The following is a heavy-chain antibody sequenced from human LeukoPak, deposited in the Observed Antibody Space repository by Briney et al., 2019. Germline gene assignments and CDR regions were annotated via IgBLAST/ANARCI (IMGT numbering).Heavy chain of an antibody. Sequence: PSETLSLTSTVSGGSISSYYWNWLRQPPGKGLEWIGYIYYSGSTNYNPSLKSRVTMSVDTSKNQFSLKLSSMTAADTAVYYCARQRRYSGNPDAFDIWGQGTMVTVSS. CDR3: ARQRRYSGNPDAFDI. D-gene: IGHD1-26*01. J-gene: IGHJ3*02. CDR2: IYYSGST. V-gene: IGHV4-59*08. CDR1: GGSISSYY.